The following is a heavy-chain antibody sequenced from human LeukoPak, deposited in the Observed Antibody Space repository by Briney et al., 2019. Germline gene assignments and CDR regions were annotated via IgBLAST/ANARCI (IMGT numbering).Heavy chain of an antibody. CDR1: GFTFSSNT. J-gene: IGHJ4*02. CDR2: ISENGVST. Sequence: GGSLRLPCAASGFTFSSNTMSWVRQPPGKGLEWVSVISENGVSTYYADSVKGRFTISRDNSKNTLYLQMNSLRAEDTAIYYCAKSRGIYDNSGWRTYDFWGEGTLVTVSS. CDR3: AKSRGIYDNSGWRTYDF. V-gene: IGHV3-23*01. D-gene: IGHD6-19*01.